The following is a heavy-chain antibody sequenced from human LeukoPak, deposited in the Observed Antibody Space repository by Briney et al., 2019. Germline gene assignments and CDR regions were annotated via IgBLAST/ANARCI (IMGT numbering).Heavy chain of an antibody. CDR2: MYFGGSS. CDR1: GGSFSGYY. Sequence: PSETLSLTCAVYGGSFSGYYWSWIRQPPGKGLEWIGYMYFGGSSNYNPSLKSRVTISVDTSKNQLSLNLNSVTAADTAVYYCTRASRGYSYGFAEYWGQGTLVTVSS. CDR3: TRASRGYSYGFAEY. D-gene: IGHD5-18*01. J-gene: IGHJ4*02. V-gene: IGHV4-59*01.